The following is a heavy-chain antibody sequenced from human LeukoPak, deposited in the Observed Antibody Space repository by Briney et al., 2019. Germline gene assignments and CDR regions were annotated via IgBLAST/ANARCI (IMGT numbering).Heavy chain of an antibody. V-gene: IGHV3-30*18. Sequence: GGSLRLSCAASGFTFSSYGMHWVRQAPGKGLEWVAVISYDGSNKYYADSVKGRFTISRDNSKNTLYLQMNSLRAEDTAVYYCAKTPAAGRGWGQGNLVTVSS. CDR1: GFTFSSYG. CDR3: AKTPAAGRG. J-gene: IGHJ4*02. D-gene: IGHD6-13*01. CDR2: ISYDGSNK.